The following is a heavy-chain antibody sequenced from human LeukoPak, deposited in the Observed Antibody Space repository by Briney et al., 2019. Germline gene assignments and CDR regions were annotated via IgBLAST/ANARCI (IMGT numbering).Heavy chain of an antibody. D-gene: IGHD3-10*01. J-gene: IGHJ4*02. CDR3: ARDIWYYYGSGSYYN. CDR1: GGSISSSSYY. V-gene: IGHV4-39*07. Sequence: SETLSLTCTVSGGSISSSSYYWGWIRQPPGKGLEWIGSIYYSGSTYYNPSLKSRVTISVDTSKNQFSLKLSSVTAADTAVYYCARDIWYYYGSGSYYNWGQGTLVTVSS. CDR2: IYYSGST.